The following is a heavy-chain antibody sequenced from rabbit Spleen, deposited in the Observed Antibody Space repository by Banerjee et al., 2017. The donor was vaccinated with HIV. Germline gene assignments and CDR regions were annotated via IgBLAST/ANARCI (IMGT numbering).Heavy chain of an antibody. J-gene: IGHJ2*01. CDR2: IDVVKSDNS. CDR1: GLDFSSSYW. CDR3: ARNYVNAFDP. Sequence: QEQLVESGGGLVQPEGSLTLTCKASGLDFSSSYWICWVRQAPGKGLEWIACIDVVKSDNSYYTTWAKGRFTISKTSSTTVALQMTSLTAADTATYFCARNYVNAFDPWGPGTLVTVS. V-gene: IGHV1S45*01. D-gene: IGHD1-1*01.